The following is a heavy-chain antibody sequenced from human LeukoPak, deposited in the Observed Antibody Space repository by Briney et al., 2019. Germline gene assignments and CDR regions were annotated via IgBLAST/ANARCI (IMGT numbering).Heavy chain of an antibody. V-gene: IGHV4-59*01. Sequence: KPSETLSLTCAVAGGSISSYYWXXXXXPPXXXXEWIGYIYDTGSTDYNPSLKSRVXXXIXXSKNQFSLNLNSVIEADTAVYYCARGYYSYNYMDVWGNGTRVTVSS. CDR1: GGSISSYY. J-gene: IGHJ6*03. CDR2: IYDTGST. CDR3: ARGYYSYNYMDV.